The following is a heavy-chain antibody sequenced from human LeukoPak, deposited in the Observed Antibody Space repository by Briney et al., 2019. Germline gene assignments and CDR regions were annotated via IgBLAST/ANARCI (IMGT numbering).Heavy chain of an antibody. CDR2: MNTNTGNP. Sequence: PEASVKVSCKASGYTFTNYAMNWVRQAPGQGLEWMGWMNTNTGNPTYAQGFTGRFVFSLDTSVSTAYLQISSLKTEDTAVYYCAVLSYDSSGYYYPFDYWGQGTLVTVSS. V-gene: IGHV7-4-1*02. J-gene: IGHJ4*02. CDR1: GYTFTNYA. D-gene: IGHD3-22*01. CDR3: AVLSYDSSGYYYPFDY.